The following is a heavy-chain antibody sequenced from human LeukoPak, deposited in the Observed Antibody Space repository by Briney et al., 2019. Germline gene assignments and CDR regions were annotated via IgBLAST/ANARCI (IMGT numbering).Heavy chain of an antibody. CDR2: ISAYNGNT. V-gene: IGHV1-18*01. CDR1: GYTFTSYG. CDR3: ARADPIVATYYFDY. D-gene: IGHD5-12*01. Sequence: ASVKVSCKASGYTFTSYGISWVRQAPGQGLEWMGWISAYNGNTNYAQKLQGRVTMTTDISTSTAYMELRSLRSDDTAVYYCARADPIVATYYFDYWGQGTLVTVSS. J-gene: IGHJ4*02.